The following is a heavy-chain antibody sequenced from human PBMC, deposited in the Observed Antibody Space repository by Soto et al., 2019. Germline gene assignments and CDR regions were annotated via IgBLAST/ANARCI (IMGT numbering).Heavy chain of an antibody. CDR1: GFTVSSIY. Sequence: GGSLKLSCVTSGFTVSSIYISRVRQAPRKRLEWVSVIYSGGSTYYADSVKGRFTISRDNSKNTLYLQMNSLRAEDTAVYYCARLNLYYYDSSGSSFFDYWGQGTLVTVSS. D-gene: IGHD3-22*01. CDR3: ARLNLYYYDSSGSSFFDY. J-gene: IGHJ4*02. V-gene: IGHV3-53*01. CDR2: IYSGGST.